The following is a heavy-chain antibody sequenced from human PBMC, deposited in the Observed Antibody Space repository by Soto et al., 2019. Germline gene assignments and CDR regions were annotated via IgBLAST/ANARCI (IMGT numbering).Heavy chain of an antibody. CDR3: EREYTAWPLAYGLDV. CDR1: GFTFSTYS. CDR2: ISSRSDI. V-gene: IGHV3-21*01. D-gene: IGHD2-2*02. J-gene: IGHJ6*02. Sequence: GGSLRLSCVGSGFTFSTYSINWVRQAPGKGLEWVSSISSRSDIYYADSVKGRFTISRDNAKNSVSLQMNSLRAEDTAVYYCEREYTAWPLAYGLDVWGQGTTVTVSS.